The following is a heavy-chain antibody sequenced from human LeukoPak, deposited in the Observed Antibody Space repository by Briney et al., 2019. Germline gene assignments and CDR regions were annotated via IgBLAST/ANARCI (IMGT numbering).Heavy chain of an antibody. CDR1: GFSLSTRGRY. CDR3: ARFYDYGGKVGFDY. V-gene: IGHV2-70*11. CDR2: IDWDDEK. J-gene: IGHJ4*02. D-gene: IGHD4-23*01. Sequence: ESGPALVKPTQTLTLTCAFSGFSLSTRGRYVGWIRQPSGKAPEWLARIDWDDEKHYTTSLKTRLTISKDTSKNQVVLTMTNMDPVDTATYYCARFYDYGGKVGFDYWGQGVPVTVSS.